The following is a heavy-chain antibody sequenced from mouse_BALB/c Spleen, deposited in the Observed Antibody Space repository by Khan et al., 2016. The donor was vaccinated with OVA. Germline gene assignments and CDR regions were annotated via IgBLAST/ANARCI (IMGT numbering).Heavy chain of an antibody. Sequence: VQLQESGPGLVAPSQRLSITCTVSGFSLTSYGVHWVRQPPGKGLEWLGVIWAGGSTNYNSALMSRLTISKDNSKTQAAFKMNSLQTDDTSMYCRTCLEDIWGQGTTLTVSS. CDR3: TCLEDI. CDR2: IWAGGST. CDR1: GFSLTSYG. J-gene: IGHJ2*01. D-gene: IGHD1-3*01. V-gene: IGHV2-9*02.